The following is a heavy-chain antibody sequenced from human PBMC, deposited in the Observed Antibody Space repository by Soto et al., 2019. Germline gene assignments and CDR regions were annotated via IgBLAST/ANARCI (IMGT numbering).Heavy chain of an antibody. J-gene: IGHJ4*02. Sequence: QLRESGPGLLKPSETLSLTCNVSGGSISSPSYNWDWVRQPPGKGPEWIGTVFYSGTTQYNPSLRSRLAMSVDTSKSQVSLTLTSVTAADTAVYYCTTLASGHFDSWGQGAQVTVSS. CDR2: VFYSGTT. CDR1: GGSISSPSYN. D-gene: IGHD2-8*02. CDR3: TTLASGHFDS. V-gene: IGHV4-39*01.